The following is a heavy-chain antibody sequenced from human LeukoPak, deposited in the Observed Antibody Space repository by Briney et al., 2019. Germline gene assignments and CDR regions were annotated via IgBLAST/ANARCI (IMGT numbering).Heavy chain of an antibody. CDR3: ARDSRDSDPKPFDY. J-gene: IGHJ4*02. V-gene: IGHV4-61*02. D-gene: IGHD2-15*01. CDR1: GGSISSGSYY. CDR2: IYTSGST. Sequence: SETLSLTCTVSGGSISSGSYYWSWIRQPAGKGLDWIGRIYTSGSTNYNPSLKSRVTISVDTSKNQFSLKLSSVTAADTAVYYCARDSRDSDPKPFDYWGQGTLVTVSS.